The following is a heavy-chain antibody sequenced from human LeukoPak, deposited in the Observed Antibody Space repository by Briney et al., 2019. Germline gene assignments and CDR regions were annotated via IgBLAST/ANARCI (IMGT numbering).Heavy chain of an antibody. CDR2: IIPIFGTA. J-gene: IGHJ4*02. CDR1: GGTFSSYA. D-gene: IGHD6-19*01. V-gene: IGHV1-69*06. CDR3: ARGQGQWLVRGSGWSPYYSDY. Sequence: ASVKVSCKASGGTFSSYAISWVRQAPGQGLEWMGGIIPIFGTANYAQKFQGRVTITADKSTSTAYMELSSLRSEDTAVYYCARGQGQWLVRGSGWSPYYSDYWGQGTLVTVSS.